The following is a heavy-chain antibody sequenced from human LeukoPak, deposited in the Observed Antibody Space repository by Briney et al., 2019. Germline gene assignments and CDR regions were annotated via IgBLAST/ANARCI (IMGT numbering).Heavy chain of an antibody. V-gene: IGHV1-2*06. CDR3: AREWLVGATGKGY. J-gene: IGHJ4*02. D-gene: IGHD1-26*01. Sequence: ASVKVSCKASGYTFTGYYMHWVRQAPGQGLEWMGRINPNSGGTNYAQKFRGRVTMTRDTSISTAYMELSRLRSDDTAVYYCAREWLVGATGKGYWGQGTLVTVSS. CDR2: INPNSGGT. CDR1: GYTFTGYY.